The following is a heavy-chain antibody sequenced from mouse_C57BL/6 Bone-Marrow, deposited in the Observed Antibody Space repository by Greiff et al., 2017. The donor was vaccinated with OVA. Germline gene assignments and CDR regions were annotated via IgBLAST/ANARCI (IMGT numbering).Heavy chain of an antibody. CDR2: INPSSGYT. D-gene: IGHD1-1*01. J-gene: IGHJ2*01. Sequence: QVQLQQSGAELAKPGASVKLSCKASGYTFTSYWMHWVKQRPGQGLEWIGYINPSSGYTKYNQKFKDKATLTADKSSSTAYMQLSSLSYGDSAVYYCAGITTVRYFDYWGQGTTLTVAS. V-gene: IGHV1-7*01. CDR3: AGITTVRYFDY. CDR1: GYTFTSYW.